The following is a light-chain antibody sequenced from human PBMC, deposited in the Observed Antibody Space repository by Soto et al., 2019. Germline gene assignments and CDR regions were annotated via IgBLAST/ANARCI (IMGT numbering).Light chain of an antibody. CDR1: QSVTSSY. Sequence: EIGLTQSPCTLSLSPGERATLSCRANQSVTSSYLAWYQQRPGQAPRLLIYGASSRATGIPDRFSGSGSGTDFTLTISRLEPEDFAVYYCQQYGDSPWTFGQGTNVDIK. V-gene: IGKV3-20*01. J-gene: IGKJ1*01. CDR3: QQYGDSPWT. CDR2: GAS.